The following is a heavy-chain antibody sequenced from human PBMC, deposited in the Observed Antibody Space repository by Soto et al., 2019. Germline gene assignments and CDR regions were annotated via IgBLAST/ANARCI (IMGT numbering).Heavy chain of an antibody. CDR2: ISAYNGNT. D-gene: IGHD6-13*01. CDR3: ARGIAAAGNNWFDP. Sequence: ASVKVSCKASWYTITSYGIGCERQTHGQGLEWMGWISAYNGNTNYAQKLQGRVTMTTDTSTSTAYMELRSLRSDDTAVYYCARGIAAAGNNWFDPSGQRTLVTVSS. V-gene: IGHV1-18*01. J-gene: IGHJ5*02. CDR1: WYTITSYG.